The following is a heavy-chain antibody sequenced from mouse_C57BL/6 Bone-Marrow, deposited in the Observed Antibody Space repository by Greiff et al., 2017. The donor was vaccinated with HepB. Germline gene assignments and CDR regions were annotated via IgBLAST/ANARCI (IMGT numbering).Heavy chain of an antibody. CDR1: GFSLTSYG. Sequence: VQLQESGPGLVQPSQSLSITCTVSGFSLTSYGVHWVRQSPGKGLEWLGVIWSGGSTDYNAAFISRLSISKDNSKSQVFFKMNSLQADDTAIYYCARKKDYDYDESFAYWGQGTLVTVSA. J-gene: IGHJ3*01. CDR3: ARKKDYDYDESFAY. D-gene: IGHD2-4*01. CDR2: IWSGGST. V-gene: IGHV2-2*01.